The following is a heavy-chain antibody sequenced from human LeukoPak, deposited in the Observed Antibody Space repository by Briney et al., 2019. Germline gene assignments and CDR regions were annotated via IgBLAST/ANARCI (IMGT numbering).Heavy chain of an antibody. CDR3: VRDASSGWAFDY. J-gene: IGHJ4*01. CDR1: GFTFNEYW. V-gene: IGHV3-7*01. D-gene: IGHD6-19*01. Sequence: GGSLTLSCSASGFTFNEYWMSWIRQLPGQGLEWVANVNQDGTQKYYVDSVKGRFTNSRDNARNLLYLQMNSLRAEDTAVYYCVRDASSGWAFDYWGHGTLVTVSS. CDR2: VNQDGTQK.